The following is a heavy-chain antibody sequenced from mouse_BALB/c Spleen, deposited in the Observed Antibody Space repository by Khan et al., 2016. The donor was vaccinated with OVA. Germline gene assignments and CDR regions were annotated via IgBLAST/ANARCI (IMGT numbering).Heavy chain of an antibody. V-gene: IGHV5-9-3*01. J-gene: IGHJ2*01. CDR2: ISSGGSYT. Sequence: EVQLLETGGGLVKPGGSLKFSCAASGFTFSNYGMSWVRQTPEKRLEWVATISSGGSYTYYPDSVKGRFTISRDNANNTLYLKMSSLRSEDTAMYYCARTPGYYGSNYFDYWGQGTTLTVSS. CDR1: GFTFSNYG. CDR3: ARTPGYYGSNYFDY. D-gene: IGHD1-1*01.